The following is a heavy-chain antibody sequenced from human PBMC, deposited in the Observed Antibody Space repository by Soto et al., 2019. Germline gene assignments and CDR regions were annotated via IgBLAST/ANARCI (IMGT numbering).Heavy chain of an antibody. CDR3: ARMGQLLPYETYSYGIDY. D-gene: IGHD5-18*01. J-gene: IGHJ4*02. V-gene: IGHV1-18*01. CDR1: GYTFTSYG. CDR2: ISAYDGNT. Sequence: QVQLVQSGAEVKKPGASVKVSCKASGYTFTSYGISWVRQAPGQGLEWMGWISAYDGNTNYAQKLQGRVTMTTDTSTSTAYMELRSLRSDDTAVYYCARMGQLLPYETYSYGIDYWGQGTLVTVSS.